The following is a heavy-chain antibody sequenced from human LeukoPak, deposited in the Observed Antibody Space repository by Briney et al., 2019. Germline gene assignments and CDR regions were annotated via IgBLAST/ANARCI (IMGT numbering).Heavy chain of an antibody. CDR1: GFTFSSYG. Sequence: PAGSLRLSCAASGFTFSSYGMHWVRQAPGKGLEWVAFIRYDGSNKYYADSVKGRFTISRDNSKNTLYLQMNSLRAEDTAVYYCAKDRTGLGEFLSHWGQGTLVTVSS. CDR2: IRYDGSNK. CDR3: AKDRTGLGEFLSH. V-gene: IGHV3-30*02. J-gene: IGHJ4*02. D-gene: IGHD3-10*01.